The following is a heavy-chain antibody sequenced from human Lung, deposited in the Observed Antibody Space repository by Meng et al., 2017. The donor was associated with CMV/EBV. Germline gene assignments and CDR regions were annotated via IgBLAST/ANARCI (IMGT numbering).Heavy chain of an antibody. Sequence: QVQLVQSGAEVKKPXXSGMGXCKASGYTFTGYYMHWVRQAPRQGLEWMGRINPNSGGTNYAQKFQGRVTMTRDTSISTAYMELSRLRSDDTAVYYCATGWGATYRLDYWGQGTLVTVSS. CDR1: GYTFTGYY. CDR3: ATGWGATYRLDY. J-gene: IGHJ4*02. CDR2: INPNSGGT. D-gene: IGHD1-26*01. V-gene: IGHV1-2*02.